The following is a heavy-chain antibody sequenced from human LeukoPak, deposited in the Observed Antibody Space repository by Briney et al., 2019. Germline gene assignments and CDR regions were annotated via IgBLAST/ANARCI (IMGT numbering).Heavy chain of an antibody. Sequence: GRSLRLSCAASGFTFSSYAMSWVRHAPGNGLEWVSAISGSGGSTYYADSVKGRFTISRDDSKNTLYLQMNSLRAEDTAVYYCAKGWIQLWPLDYWGQGTLVTVSS. V-gene: IGHV3-23*01. CDR3: AKGWIQLWPLDY. CDR2: ISGSGGST. J-gene: IGHJ4*02. D-gene: IGHD5-18*01. CDR1: GFTFSSYA.